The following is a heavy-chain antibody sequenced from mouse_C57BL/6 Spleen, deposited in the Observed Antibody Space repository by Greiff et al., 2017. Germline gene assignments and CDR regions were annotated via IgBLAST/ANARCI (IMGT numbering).Heavy chain of an antibody. CDR2: IDPETGGT. V-gene: IGHV1-15*01. J-gene: IGHJ2*01. Sequence: VQLQQSGAELVRPGASVTLSCKASGYTFTDYEMHWVKQTPVHGLEWIGAIDPETGGTAYKQKFKGKAILTAAKSSSTAYMELRSLTSEDSAVYYCTRERPTVVATDFDYWGQGTTLTVSS. CDR1: GYTFTDYE. D-gene: IGHD1-1*01. CDR3: TRERPTVVATDFDY.